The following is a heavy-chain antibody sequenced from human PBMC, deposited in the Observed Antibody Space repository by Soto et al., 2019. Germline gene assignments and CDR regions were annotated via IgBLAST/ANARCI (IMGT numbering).Heavy chain of an antibody. CDR3: ARELNTDSSAYYSFAY. CDR1: GYTFSDYG. Sequence: ASVKVSCKTSGYTFSDYGLTWLRQTPGQRPEWMGWVSTYNTNTNYAQKFQGRVTMTTDTSTTTTSMELRSLRSDDTAVYYCARELNTDSSAYYSFAYWGQGTLVTVSS. D-gene: IGHD3-22*01. V-gene: IGHV1-18*01. J-gene: IGHJ4*02. CDR2: VSTYNTNT.